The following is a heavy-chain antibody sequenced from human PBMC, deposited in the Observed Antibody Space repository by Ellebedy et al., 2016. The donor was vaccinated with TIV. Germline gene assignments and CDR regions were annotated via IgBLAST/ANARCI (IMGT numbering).Heavy chain of an antibody. CDR2: INRSGSA. CDR1: GGSFSASY. V-gene: IGHV4-34*01. Sequence: SETLSLTXAVHGGSFSASYWNWIRQPPGKGLEWLGEINRSGSASYNPSLKSRLTISLDASKDQFSLKLTSVTAADTAVYYCATELNYYGSGSVLPWGQGTLVTVSS. D-gene: IGHD3-10*01. CDR3: ATELNYYGSGSVLP. J-gene: IGHJ4*02.